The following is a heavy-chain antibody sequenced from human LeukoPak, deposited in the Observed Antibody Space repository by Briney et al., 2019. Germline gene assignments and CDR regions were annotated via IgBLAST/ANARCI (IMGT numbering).Heavy chain of an antibody. CDR3: AGGEYQLLSGYYYYYMDV. CDR1: GYTFTGYY. D-gene: IGHD2-2*01. Sequence: GASVKVSCKASGYTFTGYYMHWVRQAPGQGLEWMGWINPNSGGTNYAQKFQGRVTMTRDTSISTAYMELSRLRSEDTAVYYCAGGEYQLLSGYYYYYMDVWGKGTTVTISS. V-gene: IGHV1-2*02. J-gene: IGHJ6*03. CDR2: INPNSGGT.